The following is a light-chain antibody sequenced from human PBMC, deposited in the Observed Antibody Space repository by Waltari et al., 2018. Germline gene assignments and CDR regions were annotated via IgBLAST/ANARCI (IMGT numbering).Light chain of an antibody. CDR3: SSYATRYMVL. J-gene: IGLJ2*01. Sequence: QSALTQPASVSGSVGQSISISCTGSNNDIGAHNLVSWYQQYPGKPPKLVIYEVSNRPSGVSNRFSASKSGTTASLTISGLQAEDEAEYLCSSYATRYMVLFGGGTRVTVL. V-gene: IGLV2-14*01. CDR1: NNDIGAHNL. CDR2: EVS.